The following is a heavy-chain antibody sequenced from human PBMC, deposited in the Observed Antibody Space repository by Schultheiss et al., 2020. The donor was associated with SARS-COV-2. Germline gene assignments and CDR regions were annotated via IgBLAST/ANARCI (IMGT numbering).Heavy chain of an antibody. CDR3: AKDIRQLVSEYFQH. J-gene: IGHJ1*01. CDR1: GFTFSSYG. V-gene: IGHV3-33*06. D-gene: IGHD6-6*01. Sequence: GGSLRLSCAASGFTFSSYGMHWVRQAPGKGLEWVAVIWYDGSNKYYADSVKGRFTISRDNSKNTLYLQMNSLRAEDSAVYYCAKDIRQLVSEYFQHWGQGTLVTVS. CDR2: IWYDGSNK.